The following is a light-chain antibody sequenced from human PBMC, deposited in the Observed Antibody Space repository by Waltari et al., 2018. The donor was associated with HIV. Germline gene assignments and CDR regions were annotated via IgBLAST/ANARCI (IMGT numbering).Light chain of an antibody. V-gene: IGLV2-8*01. J-gene: IGLJ2*01. CDR3: SSYAGSNRFVV. Sequence: QSALTQPPSASGSPGQSVAISCPGTSSDLGAYTFVSWYQQPPGSAPKLIIFEVTKRPTGVPDRFSGSKSGNTASMTVSGLLPEDDADYYCSSYAGSNRFVVFGGGTRLTVL. CDR2: EVT. CDR1: SSDLGAYTF.